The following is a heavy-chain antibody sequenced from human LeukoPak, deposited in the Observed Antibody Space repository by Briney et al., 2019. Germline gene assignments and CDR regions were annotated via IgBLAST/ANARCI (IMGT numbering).Heavy chain of an antibody. CDR1: GGTFSSYA. CDR2: IIPIFGTA. V-gene: IGHV1-69*05. D-gene: IGHD3-3*01. Sequence: SVKVSCKASGGTFSSYAISWVRQAPGQGLEWMGRIIPIFGTANYAQKFQGRVTITTDESTSTAYMELSSLRSEDTAVYYCARSPYFGVVTPDYWGQGTLVTVSS. CDR3: ARSPYFGVVTPDY. J-gene: IGHJ4*02.